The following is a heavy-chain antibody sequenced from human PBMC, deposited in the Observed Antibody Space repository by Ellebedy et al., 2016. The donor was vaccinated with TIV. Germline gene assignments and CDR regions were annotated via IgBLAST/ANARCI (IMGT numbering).Heavy chain of an antibody. Sequence: SETLSLXCLVSGGSISSDYWSWIRQPPGKGLEWIGYIYYSGSTSYNPSLKSRVTISVDTSKNQFSLNLSSVTAADTAVYYCARVLIFGVVANNWFDPWGQGTLVTVSS. CDR3: ARVLIFGVVANNWFDP. CDR2: IYYSGST. D-gene: IGHD3-3*01. V-gene: IGHV4-30-4*08. CDR1: GGSISSDY. J-gene: IGHJ5*02.